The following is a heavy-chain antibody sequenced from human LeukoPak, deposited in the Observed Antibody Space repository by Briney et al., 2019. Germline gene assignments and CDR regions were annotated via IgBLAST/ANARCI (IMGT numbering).Heavy chain of an antibody. Sequence: GESLKISCKGSGYSINNYWIAWVRQMPGKGLEWMGIIYPADSDIRYSPSFQGQVTISADKSINTAYLQWSSLKASDTAMYYCARLGYDSSGYYHSFYFDYWGPGTLVSVSS. CDR2: IYPADSDI. D-gene: IGHD3-22*01. V-gene: IGHV5-51*01. J-gene: IGHJ4*02. CDR1: GYSINNYW. CDR3: ARLGYDSSGYYHSFYFDY.